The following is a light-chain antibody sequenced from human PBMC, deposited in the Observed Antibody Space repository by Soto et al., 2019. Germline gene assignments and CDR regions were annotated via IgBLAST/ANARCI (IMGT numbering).Light chain of an antibody. CDR3: QQYGSSRWT. J-gene: IGKJ1*01. Sequence: ESVLTQSPGTLSLSPGERATLSCRASQSVSNNYLAWYQQKPGQAPRLLIYGASSRATGIPDRFSGSGSGTDFTLTISRLEPEDFAVYYCQQYGSSRWTFGQGTKVDIK. CDR1: QSVSNNY. V-gene: IGKV3-20*01. CDR2: GAS.